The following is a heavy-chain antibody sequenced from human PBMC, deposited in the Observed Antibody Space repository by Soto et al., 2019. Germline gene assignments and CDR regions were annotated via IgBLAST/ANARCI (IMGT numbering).Heavy chain of an antibody. Sequence: PSETLSLTCTVSGDSISGNYWNWIRQAPGKGLEWIGYIYNSGSPSYNPSVNSRVTISDDTSKNQFSLKLTSMTAADTAVYYCARGSGSGWPPTYYYGMDVWGQGTTVTVSS. J-gene: IGHJ6*02. CDR1: GDSISGNY. D-gene: IGHD6-19*01. V-gene: IGHV4-59*01. CDR2: IYNSGSP. CDR3: ARGSGSGWPPTYYYGMDV.